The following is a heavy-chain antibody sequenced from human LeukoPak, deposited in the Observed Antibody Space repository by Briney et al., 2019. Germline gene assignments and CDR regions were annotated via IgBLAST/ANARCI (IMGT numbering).Heavy chain of an antibody. CDR1: GYTFTSYG. CDR2: ISAYNGNT. D-gene: IGHD6-13*01. CDR3: ARAPPHSSSWYGTDY. Sequence: ASVKVSCKASGYTFTSYGISWVRQAPGQGLEWMGWISAYNGNTNYAQKLQGRVTMTTDTSTSTAYMELRSLTSDDTAVYYCARAPPHSSSWYGTDYWGQGTLVTVSS. V-gene: IGHV1-18*01. J-gene: IGHJ4*02.